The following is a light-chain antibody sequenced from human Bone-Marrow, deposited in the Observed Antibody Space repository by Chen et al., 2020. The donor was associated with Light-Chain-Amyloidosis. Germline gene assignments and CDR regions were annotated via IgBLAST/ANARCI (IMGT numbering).Light chain of an antibody. J-gene: IGKJ2*01. CDR3: QQYGSSPQT. CDR2: GAS. CDR1: QSVSSSY. V-gene: IGKV3-20*01. Sequence: ELVLTQSPGTLSLSPGERATLSCRASQSVSSSYLAWYQQKPGQAPRLLIYGASSRATRIPDRVSGSGSGTDCTLTISRLEPEDFAVYYCQQYGSSPQTFGQGTKLEIK.